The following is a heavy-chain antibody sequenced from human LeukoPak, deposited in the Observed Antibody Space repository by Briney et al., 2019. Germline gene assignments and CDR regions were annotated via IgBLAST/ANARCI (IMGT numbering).Heavy chain of an antibody. D-gene: IGHD7-27*01. Sequence: GGSLRLSCAASGFTVSSNYMSWVRQAPGKGLEWVSVIYSGGSTYYADSVKGRFTISRDNAKNSLYLQMNSLRAEDTAIYYCARELPGEAFDVWGQGTMVTVSS. V-gene: IGHV3-66*01. J-gene: IGHJ3*01. CDR1: GFTVSSNY. CDR2: IYSGGST. CDR3: ARELPGEAFDV.